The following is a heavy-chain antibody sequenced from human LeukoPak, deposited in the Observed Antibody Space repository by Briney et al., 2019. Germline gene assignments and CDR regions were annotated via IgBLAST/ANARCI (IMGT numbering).Heavy chain of an antibody. CDR3: ARDMYSSAPAAFDI. V-gene: IGHV1-69*13. J-gene: IGHJ3*02. CDR2: IIPIFGTA. D-gene: IGHD6-25*01. Sequence: ASVKVSCKASGGTFSSYAISWVRQAPGQGLEWMGGIIPIFGTANYAQKFQGRVTITADESTSTAYMELSSLRSEDTAVYYCARDMYSSAPAAFDIWGQETMVTVSS. CDR1: GGTFSSYA.